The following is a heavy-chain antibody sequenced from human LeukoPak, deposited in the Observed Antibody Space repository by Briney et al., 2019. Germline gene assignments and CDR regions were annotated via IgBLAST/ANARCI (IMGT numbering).Heavy chain of an antibody. Sequence: SENLSRTCAGYGGSFSGYYWSWIPQPTGKGLVWIVEINHSGSTNYNPSLKSRVTISVDTSKNQSSLKASSVCAAQPAVYDYAKGHVYCDYWGQGTLVTVSS. CDR1: GGSFSGYY. V-gene: IGHV4-34*01. J-gene: IGHJ4*02. CDR2: INHSGST. CDR3: AKGHVYCDY.